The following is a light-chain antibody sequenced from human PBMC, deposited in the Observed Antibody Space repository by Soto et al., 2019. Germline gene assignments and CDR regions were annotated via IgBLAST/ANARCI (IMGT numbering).Light chain of an antibody. V-gene: IGKV3-15*01. CDR2: GAS. J-gene: IGKJ1*01. CDR3: QQYNNWSPWT. Sequence: EIVMTQSPATLSVSPGERATLSCRASQSVSSNLAWYQQKPGQAPRLLIYGASTRATGITARFSGSGSGTEVTLTISSLQSEDFAVYYCQQYNNWSPWTFGQGTKVEIK. CDR1: QSVSSN.